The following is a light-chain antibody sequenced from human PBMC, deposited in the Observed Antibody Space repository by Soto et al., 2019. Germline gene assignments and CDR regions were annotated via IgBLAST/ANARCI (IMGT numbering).Light chain of an antibody. CDR1: QNIKTC. CDR3: QQSYSTPPWT. V-gene: IGKV1-39*01. J-gene: IGKJ1*01. CDR2: AAS. Sequence: DIQMTQSPSSLSASVGDSVTITCRASQNIKTCLNWYQQKPGKAPNLLIYAASSLHSGVPSRFSGSGSGTDFTLTISSLQPEDFATYYCQQSYSTPPWTFGQGTKVDIK.